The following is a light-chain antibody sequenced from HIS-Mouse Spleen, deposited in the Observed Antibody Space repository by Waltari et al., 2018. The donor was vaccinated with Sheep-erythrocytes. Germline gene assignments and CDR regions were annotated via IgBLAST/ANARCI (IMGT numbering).Light chain of an antibody. V-gene: IGLV1-44*01. Sequence: QSVLTQPPSASGTPGQRVTISCSGSSSNIGSNPVNWYQQLPGPAPKLLIYRNNQRPSGVPDRLSGSKSGTSASLAISGLQSEDEADYYCAAWDDSLNGVVFGGGTKLTVL. CDR3: AAWDDSLNGVV. J-gene: IGLJ2*01. CDR2: RNN. CDR1: SSNIGSNP.